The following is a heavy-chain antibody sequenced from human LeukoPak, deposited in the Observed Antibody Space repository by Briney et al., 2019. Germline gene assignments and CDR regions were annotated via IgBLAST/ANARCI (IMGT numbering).Heavy chain of an antibody. D-gene: IGHD3-3*01. CDR3: ARVEGMIFGVVPY. CDR2: INHSGST. CDR1: GGSFSGYY. V-gene: IGHV4-34*01. J-gene: IGHJ4*02. Sequence: PSETLSLTCAVYGGSFSGYYWSWIRQPPGKGVEWIGEINHSGSTNYNPSLKSRVTISVDTSKNQFSLKLSSVTAADTAVYYCARVEGMIFGVVPYWGQGTLVTVSS.